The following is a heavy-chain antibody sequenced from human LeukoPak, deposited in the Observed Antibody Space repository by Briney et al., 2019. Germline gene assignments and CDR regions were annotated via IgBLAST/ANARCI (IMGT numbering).Heavy chain of an antibody. D-gene: IGHD6-13*01. CDR3: ASTRAAGAFDI. Sequence: PGGSLRLSCAASGFTFSSYAMHWVRQAPGKGLEWVAVISYDGSNKYYADSVKGRFTIPRDNSKNTLYLQMNSLRAEDTAVYYCASTRAAGAFDIWGQGTMVTVSS. J-gene: IGHJ3*02. CDR1: GFTFSSYA. CDR2: ISYDGSNK. V-gene: IGHV3-30-3*01.